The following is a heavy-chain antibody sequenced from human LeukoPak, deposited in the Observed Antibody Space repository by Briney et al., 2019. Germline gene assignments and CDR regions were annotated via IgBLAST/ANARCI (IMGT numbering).Heavy chain of an antibody. Sequence: GSSVKVSCQASVYTFTSYYMHWVRQAPAQGLEWMGIINSSGGSTSYAQKFQGRVTMTRDTSTSIVYMEMRSLRSEETAVYYCARVRDGYSLWGQGTLVTVSS. CDR1: VYTFTSYY. CDR3: ARVRDGYSL. V-gene: IGHV1-46*01. D-gene: IGHD5-24*01. J-gene: IGHJ4*02. CDR2: INSSGGST.